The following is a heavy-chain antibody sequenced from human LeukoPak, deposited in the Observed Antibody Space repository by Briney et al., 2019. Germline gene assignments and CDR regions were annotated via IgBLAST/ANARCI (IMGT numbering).Heavy chain of an antibody. CDR3: ATKAKYSGYGRWYFDY. J-gene: IGHJ4*02. CDR1: GDSISSSSSY. V-gene: IGHV4-39*07. D-gene: IGHD5-12*01. CDR2: INHSGST. Sequence: SETLSLTCSVSGDSISSSSSYWGWIRQPPGKGLEWIGEINHSGSTNYNPSLKSRVTISVDTSKNQFSLKLSSVTAADTAVYYCATKAKYSGYGRWYFDYWGQGTLVTVSS.